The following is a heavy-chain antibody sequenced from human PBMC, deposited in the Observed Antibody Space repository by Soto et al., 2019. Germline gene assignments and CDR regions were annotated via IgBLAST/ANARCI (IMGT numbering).Heavy chain of an antibody. CDR2: IYYSGST. D-gene: IGHD5-12*01. CDR1: GGSISSYY. V-gene: IGHV4-59*12. J-gene: IGHJ6*02. CDR3: AGDGYNYYYYGMDV. Sequence: SETLSLTCTVSGGSISSYYWSWIRQPPGKGLEWIGYIYYSGSTNYNPSLKSRVTISVDTSKNQFSLKLSSVTAADTAVYYCAGDGYNYYYYGMDVWGQGTTVTVSS.